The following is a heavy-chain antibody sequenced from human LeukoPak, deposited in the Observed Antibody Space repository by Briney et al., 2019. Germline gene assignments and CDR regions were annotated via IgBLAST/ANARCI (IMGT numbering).Heavy chain of an antibody. D-gene: IGHD5-24*01. Sequence: SETLSLTCTVSGGSISIYYWSWIRQPAGKGLEWIGRIYTSGSTNCNPSLKSRVTMSVDTSKNQFSLKLSSVTAADTAVYYCARDLGLVTVRWLQLDLWGQGTLVTVSS. CDR2: IYTSGST. J-gene: IGHJ5*02. CDR3: ARDLGLVTVRWLQLDL. V-gene: IGHV4-4*07. CDR1: GGSISIYY.